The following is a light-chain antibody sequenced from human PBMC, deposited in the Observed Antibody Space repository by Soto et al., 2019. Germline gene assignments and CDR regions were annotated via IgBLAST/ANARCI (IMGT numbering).Light chain of an antibody. Sequence: EIVLTQSPGTLSLSPGERATLSCRASQSVSSSYFAWYQQRPGQAPRLLIHGASSRATGIPDSFSGSGSGTDFTLIISRLEPEDFAVYYCQQYGNSPFTFGPGTKVAIK. CDR3: QQYGNSPFT. CDR1: QSVSSSY. CDR2: GAS. J-gene: IGKJ3*01. V-gene: IGKV3-20*01.